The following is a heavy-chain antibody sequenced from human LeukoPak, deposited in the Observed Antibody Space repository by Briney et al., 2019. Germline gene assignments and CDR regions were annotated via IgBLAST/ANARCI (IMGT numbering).Heavy chain of an antibody. CDR1: LFTFSTDW. J-gene: IGHJ4*02. D-gene: IGHD3-10*01. CDR2: IKVDGSHT. Sequence: GGSLRLSCVSSLFTFSTDWMTWGRQAPGKGLERVANIKVDGSHTYYVDSVKGRFTISRDNAKNSLYLQMNSLRADDTAVYYCTRDRGWQYFDYWGQGTLVTVSS. CDR3: TRDRGWQYFDY. V-gene: IGHV3-7*01.